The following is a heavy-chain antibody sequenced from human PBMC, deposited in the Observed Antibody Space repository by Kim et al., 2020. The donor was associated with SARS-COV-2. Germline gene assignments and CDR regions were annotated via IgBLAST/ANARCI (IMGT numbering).Heavy chain of an antibody. J-gene: IGHJ4*02. V-gene: IGHV3-23*01. CDR2: ISGSGGST. Sequence: GGSLRLSCAASGFTFSSYAMSWVRQAPGKGLEWVSAISGSGGSTYYADSVKGRFTISRDNSKNTLYLQMNSLRAEDTAVYYCAKDLSRLRRQWLNNFDYWGQGTLVTVSS. D-gene: IGHD6-19*01. CDR1: GFTFSSYA. CDR3: AKDLSRLRRQWLNNFDY.